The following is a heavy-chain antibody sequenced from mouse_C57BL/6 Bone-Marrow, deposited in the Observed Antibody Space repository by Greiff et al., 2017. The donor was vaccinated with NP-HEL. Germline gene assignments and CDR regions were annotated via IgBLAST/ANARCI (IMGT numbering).Heavy chain of an antibody. V-gene: IGHV1-55*01. D-gene: IGHD2-4*01. CDR1: GYTFTSYW. Sequence: VQLKQPGAELVKPGASVKMSCKASGYTFTSYWITWVKQRPGQGLEWIGDIYPGSGSTNYNEKFKSKATLTVDTSSSTAYMQLSSLTSEDSAVYYCARGAITDWYFDVWGTGTTVTVSS. CDR2: IYPGSGST. J-gene: IGHJ1*03. CDR3: ARGAITDWYFDV.